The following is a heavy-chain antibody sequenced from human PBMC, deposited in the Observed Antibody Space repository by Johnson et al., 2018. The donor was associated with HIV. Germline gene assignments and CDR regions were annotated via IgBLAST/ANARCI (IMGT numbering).Heavy chain of an antibody. V-gene: IGHV3-11*01. CDR2: ISWNSGSI. Sequence: QVHLVESGGGLVKPGGSLRLSCVGSGFTFSDYYMTWVRQAPGKGLEWVSYISWNSGSIGYADSVKGRFTISRDNAKNSLYLQMNSLRAEDTALYYCAKDCSISSWSPGCPFDIWGQGTMVTVSS. D-gene: IGHD6-13*01. J-gene: IGHJ3*02. CDR1: GFTFSDYY. CDR3: AKDCSISSWSPGCPFDI.